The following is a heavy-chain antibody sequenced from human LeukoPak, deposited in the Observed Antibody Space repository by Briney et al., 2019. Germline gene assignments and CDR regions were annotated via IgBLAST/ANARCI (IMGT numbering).Heavy chain of an antibody. CDR2: ISSSSSYI. CDR1: GFTFSSYS. CDR3: ARDQQGCSSTSCFPPLDY. Sequence: PGGSLRLSCAASGFTFSSYSMNWVRQAPGKGLEWVSSISSSSSYIYYADSVKGRFTISRDNAKNSLYLQMNSLRAEDTAVYYCARDQQGCSSTSCFPPLDYWGQGTLVTVSS. D-gene: IGHD2-2*01. V-gene: IGHV3-21*01. J-gene: IGHJ4*02.